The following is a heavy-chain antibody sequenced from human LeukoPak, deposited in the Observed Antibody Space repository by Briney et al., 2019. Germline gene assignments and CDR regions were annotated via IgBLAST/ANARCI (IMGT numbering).Heavy chain of an antibody. D-gene: IGHD5-24*01. V-gene: IGHV4-4*07. CDR2: IYTSGST. J-gene: IGHJ4*02. CDR3: ARDRLEYYFDY. Sequence: SETLSLTCTVSGGSISSYYWSWIRQPPGNGLEWIGRIYTSGSTNYNPSLKSRVTISVDKSKNQFSLKLSSVTAADTAVYYCARDRLEYYFDYWGQGTLVTVSS. CDR1: GGSISSYY.